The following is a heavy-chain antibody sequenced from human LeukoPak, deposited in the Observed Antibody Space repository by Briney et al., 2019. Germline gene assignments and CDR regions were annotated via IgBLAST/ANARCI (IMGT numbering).Heavy chain of an antibody. CDR3: ARGPGESSGSYFDY. CDR2: ISWNSGSI. J-gene: IGHJ4*02. CDR1: GLTFDDYA. Sequence: QPGGSLRLSCAASGLTFDDYAMHWVRQAPGKGLEWVSGISWNSGSIGYADSVKGRFTISRDNSKNTLYLQMNSLRAEDTAVYYCARGPGESSGSYFDYWGQGTLVTVSS. V-gene: IGHV3-9*01. D-gene: IGHD3-10*01.